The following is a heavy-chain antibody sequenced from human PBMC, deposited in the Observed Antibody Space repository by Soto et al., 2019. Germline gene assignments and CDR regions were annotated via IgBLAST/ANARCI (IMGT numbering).Heavy chain of an antibody. CDR2: IYHSGST. J-gene: IGHJ4*02. CDR3: SRLYGWAPDY. CDR1: GGSISSGGYS. Sequence: SQTLSLTCAVSGGSISSGGYSWSLIRQPPGKGLEWIGYIYHSGSTYYNPSLKSRVTISVDTSKNQFSLKLSSVTAADTAVYYCSRLYGWAPDYWGQGTLVTVSS. V-gene: IGHV4-30-2*01. D-gene: IGHD4-17*01.